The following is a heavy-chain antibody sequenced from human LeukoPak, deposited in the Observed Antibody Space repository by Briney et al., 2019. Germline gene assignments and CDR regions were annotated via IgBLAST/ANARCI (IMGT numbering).Heavy chain of an antibody. CDR3: ARDRGITIFGVYYGMDV. CDR2: MNPNSGAT. Sequence: ASVKVSCKASGYTFTSYDFNWLRQATGQGPEWMGWMNPNSGATGYAQKFQGRVTMTRDTSTSTVYMELSSLRSEDTAVYYCARDRGITIFGVYYGMDVWGQGTTVTVSS. V-gene: IGHV1-8*01. D-gene: IGHD3-3*01. J-gene: IGHJ6*02. CDR1: GYTFTSYD.